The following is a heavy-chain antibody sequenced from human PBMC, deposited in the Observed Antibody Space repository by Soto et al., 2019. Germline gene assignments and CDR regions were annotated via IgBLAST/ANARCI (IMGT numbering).Heavy chain of an antibody. V-gene: IGHV2-70*01. CDR2: IDWDDDK. J-gene: IGHJ1*01. D-gene: IGHD6-25*01. CDR3: ARSDSDSSGGFHP. CDR1: GSPMPPNGRC. Sequence: SGATPVNPAPCPPIADTLPGSPMPPNGRCVRWIPHPPGKALEWLALIDWDDDKYYSTSLTTRLTISKDTSKNQVVLTMTNMDPVDTATYYFARSDSDSSGGFHPRGQGLLVT.